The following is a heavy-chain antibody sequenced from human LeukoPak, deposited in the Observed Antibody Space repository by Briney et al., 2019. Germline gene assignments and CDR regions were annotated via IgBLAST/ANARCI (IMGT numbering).Heavy chain of an antibody. CDR1: GGSISSGSYY. CDR2: IYTSGST. D-gene: IGHD6-13*01. J-gene: IGHJ5*02. V-gene: IGHV4-61*02. CDR3: ARGSSSWFRSNNNWFDP. Sequence: SETLSLTCTVSGGSISSGSYYWSWIRQPAGKGLEWIGRIYTSGSTNYNPSLKSRVTISVDTSKNQFSLKLSSVTAADTAVYYCARGSSSWFRSNNNWFDPWGQGTLVTVSS.